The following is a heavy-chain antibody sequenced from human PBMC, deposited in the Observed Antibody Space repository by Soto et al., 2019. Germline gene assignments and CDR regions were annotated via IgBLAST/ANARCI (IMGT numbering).Heavy chain of an antibody. D-gene: IGHD2-2*03. CDR1: GYSFISYW. J-gene: IGHJ3*02. CDR2: FYPGDSTS. CDR3: ARIIGYCRNNDCSWTFDI. V-gene: IGHV5-51*01. Sequence: ESLKISCKTSGYSFISYWVAWVREKPGKGLEWMGTFYPGDSTSTYSPSFQGQVTISVDKSISTAYLHLSSLKASDTAMYYCARIIGYCRNNDCSWTFDIWGQGTTVTVSS.